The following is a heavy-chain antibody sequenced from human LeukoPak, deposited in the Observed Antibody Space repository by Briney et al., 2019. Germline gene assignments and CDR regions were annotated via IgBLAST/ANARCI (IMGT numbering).Heavy chain of an antibody. CDR2: IYSGGST. J-gene: IGHJ4*02. Sequence: GGSLRLSCAASGFTVSSNYMSWVRQAPGKGLEWVSVIYSGGSTYYADSAKGRFTISRHNSKNTLYLQMNSLRAEDTAVYYCARDIYPAYYDILTGYYAPRALDYWGQGTLVTVSS. CDR3: ARDIYPAYYDILTGYYAPRALDY. CDR1: GFTVSSNY. D-gene: IGHD3-9*01. V-gene: IGHV3-53*01.